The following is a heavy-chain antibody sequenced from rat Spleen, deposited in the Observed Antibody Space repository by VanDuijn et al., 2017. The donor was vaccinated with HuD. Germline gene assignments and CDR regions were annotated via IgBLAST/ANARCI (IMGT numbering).Heavy chain of an antibody. Sequence: QVQLKESGPGLVQPSQTLSLTCTVAGFSLTSYNVHWIRQSPGKGLEWMGIIWSTGGTQYNSALKSRLSISRETSKSQVFLKMNSLQTEDTATYYCARDGGDYWGQGVMVTVSS. CDR2: IWSTGGT. CDR1: GFSLTSYN. V-gene: IGHV2-41*01. CDR3: ARDGGDY. J-gene: IGHJ2*01.